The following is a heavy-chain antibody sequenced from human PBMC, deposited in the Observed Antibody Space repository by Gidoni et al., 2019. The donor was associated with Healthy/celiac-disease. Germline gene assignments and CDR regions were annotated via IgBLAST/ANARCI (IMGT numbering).Heavy chain of an antibody. CDR3: ARAATYDYVWGSYRHSYYFDY. CDR2: INHSGST. J-gene: IGHJ4*02. D-gene: IGHD3-16*02. V-gene: IGHV4-34*01. Sequence: QVQLQQWGAGLLKPSETLSLTCAVYGGSFSGYYWRWIRQPPGKGLEWIGEINHSGSTNYNPSLKSRVTISVDTSKNQFSLKLSSVTAADTAVYYCARAATYDYVWGSYRHSYYFDYWGQGTLVTVSS. CDR1: GGSFSGYY.